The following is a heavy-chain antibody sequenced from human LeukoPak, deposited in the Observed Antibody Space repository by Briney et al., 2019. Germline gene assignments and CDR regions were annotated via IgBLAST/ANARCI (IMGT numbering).Heavy chain of an antibody. J-gene: IGHJ4*02. D-gene: IGHD5-24*01. CDR1: GFTFSSYA. V-gene: IGHV3-23*01. Sequence: GGSLRLSCAASGFTFSSYAMSWVRQAPGKGLEWVSAISGSGGSTYYADSVKGRFTISRDNAKNSLYLQMNSLRAEDTAVYYCARVEEMATIGNWGQGTLVTVSS. CDR3: ARVEEMATIGN. CDR2: ISGSGGST.